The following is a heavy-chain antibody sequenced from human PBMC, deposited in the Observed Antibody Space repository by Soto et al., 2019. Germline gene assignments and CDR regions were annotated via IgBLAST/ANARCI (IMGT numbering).Heavy chain of an antibody. CDR2: IYYSGST. CDR1: GGSISSGGYY. V-gene: IGHV4-31*03. Sequence: SLSLTCTVSGGSISSGGYYWSWIRQHPGKGLEWIGYIYYSGSTYYNPSLKSRVTISVDTSKNQFSLKLSSVTAADTAVYYCARTPGYCSSTSCRWFDPWGQGTLVTVSS. CDR3: ARTPGYCSSTSCRWFDP. J-gene: IGHJ5*02. D-gene: IGHD2-2*01.